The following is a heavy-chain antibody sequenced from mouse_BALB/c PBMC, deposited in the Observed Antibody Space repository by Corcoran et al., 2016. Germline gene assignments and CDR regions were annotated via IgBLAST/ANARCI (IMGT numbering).Heavy chain of an antibody. V-gene: IGHV1-9*01. CDR1: GYTFSSYW. CDR2: ILPGSGST. CDR3: ARGRLSYAMDY. D-gene: IGHD1-1*02. Sequence: QVQLHQSGAELMTPGASVKISCKATGYTFSSYWIEWVKQRPGHGLEGIGEILPGSGSTNYNEKFKGKATFTADTSSNTAYMQLSSLTSEDSAVYYCARGRLSYAMDYWGQGTSVTVSS. J-gene: IGHJ4*01.